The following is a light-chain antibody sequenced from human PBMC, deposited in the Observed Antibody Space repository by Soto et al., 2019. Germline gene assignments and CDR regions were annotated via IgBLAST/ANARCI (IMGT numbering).Light chain of an antibody. CDR2: DVT. CDR1: RSDVGGYNY. J-gene: IGLJ2*01. CDR3: SSYAGSYTLI. Sequence: QSALTQPRSVSGSPGQSVTISCSGTRSDVGGYNYVSWYQQHPGKAPKVIIYDVTKRPSGVPDRFSGSKSGNTASLTISGLQADDEADYYCSSYAGSYTLIFGGGTKLTVL. V-gene: IGLV2-11*01.